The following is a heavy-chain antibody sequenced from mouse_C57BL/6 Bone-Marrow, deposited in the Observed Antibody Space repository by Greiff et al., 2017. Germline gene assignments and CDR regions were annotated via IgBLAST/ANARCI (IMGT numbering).Heavy chain of an antibody. V-gene: IGHV1-52*01. CDR3: ARRGLYDYDDDAMAY. Sequence: QVQLQQPGAELVRPGSSVKLSCKASGYTFTSYWMHWVKQRPIQGLEWIGNIDPSDSETHYNQKFQDTATLTVDKSSSTAYMQLSSLTSEDAAVYYCARRGLYDYDDDAMAYGGKGTSVTVSS. J-gene: IGHJ4*01. D-gene: IGHD2-4*01. CDR2: IDPSDSET. CDR1: GYTFTSYW.